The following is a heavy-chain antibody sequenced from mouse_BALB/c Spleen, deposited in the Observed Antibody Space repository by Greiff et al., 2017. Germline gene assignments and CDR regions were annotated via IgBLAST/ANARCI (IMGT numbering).Heavy chain of an antibody. CDR3: ARRGYYYGNAMDY. J-gene: IGHJ4*01. CDR1: GYTFSSYW. CDR2: ILPGSGST. Sequence: VQLVESGAELMKPGASVKISCKATGYTFSSYWIEWVKQRPGHGLEWIGEILPGSGSTNYNEKFKGKATFTADTSSNTAYMQLSSLTSEDSAVYYCARRGYYYGNAMDYWGQGTSVTVSS. V-gene: IGHV1-9*01. D-gene: IGHD1-1*01.